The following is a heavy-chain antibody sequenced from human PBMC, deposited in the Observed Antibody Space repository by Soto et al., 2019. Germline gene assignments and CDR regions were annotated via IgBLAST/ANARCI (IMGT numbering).Heavy chain of an antibody. J-gene: IGHJ6*02. CDR1: GFTFSSYA. CDR2: ISYDGSNK. D-gene: IGHD1-7*01. CDR3: ARDQGGTTLYYHVMDV. V-gene: IGHV3-30-3*01. Sequence: QVQLVESGGGVVQPGRSLRLSCAASGFTFSSYAMHWVRQAPGQGLEWVALISYDGSNKYYADSVKGRFTISRDNSKNTLYLQMNSLRPEDTAVYHCARDQGGTTLYYHVMDVWGQGTTVTVSS.